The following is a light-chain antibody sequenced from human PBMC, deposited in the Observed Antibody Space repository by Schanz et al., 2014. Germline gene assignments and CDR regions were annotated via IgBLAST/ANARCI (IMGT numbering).Light chain of an antibody. J-gene: IGLJ3*02. V-gene: IGLV2-8*01. Sequence: QSALTQPPSASGSPGQSVTISCTGTSSDVGGYNYVSWYQQHPGKAPKLMIYGINKRPSGVPDRFSGSKSANTASLTISGLQAEDEADYYCAAWDDSLRGGVFGGGTKLTVL. CDR3: AAWDDSLRGGV. CDR1: SSDVGGYNY. CDR2: GIN.